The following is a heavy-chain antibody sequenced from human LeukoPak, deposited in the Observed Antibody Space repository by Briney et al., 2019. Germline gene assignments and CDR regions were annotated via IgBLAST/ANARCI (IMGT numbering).Heavy chain of an antibody. CDR1: GFTFSSYA. Sequence: PGGSLRLSCAASGFTFSSYAMSWVRQAPGKGLEWVSAISGSGGSTYYADSVKGRFTISRDNSKNTLYLQMNSLRAEGTAVYYCAKPTSTYYYDSSGYYGYWGQGTLVTVSS. CDR3: AKPTSTYYYDSSGYYGY. CDR2: ISGSGGST. J-gene: IGHJ4*02. V-gene: IGHV3-23*01. D-gene: IGHD3-22*01.